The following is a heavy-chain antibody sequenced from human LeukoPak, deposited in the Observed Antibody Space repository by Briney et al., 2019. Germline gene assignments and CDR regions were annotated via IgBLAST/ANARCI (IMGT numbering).Heavy chain of an antibody. CDR2: IKTNSGAT. J-gene: IGHJ4*01. V-gene: IGHV1-2*02. CDR3: ARGRRILGGPENAGDFFDY. D-gene: IGHD3-16*01. Sequence: GASVKVSCKASGYTFTDYYLLWVRQAPGQGLEWMGWIKTNSGATDYAQNFGARVTMTRDTSSGTAYLDLSSLTSDDTAVYYCARGRRILGGPENAGDFFDYWGQGTLVIVSS. CDR1: GYTFTDYY.